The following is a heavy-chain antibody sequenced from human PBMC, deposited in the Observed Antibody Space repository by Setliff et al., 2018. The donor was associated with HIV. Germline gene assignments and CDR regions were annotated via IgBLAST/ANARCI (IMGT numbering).Heavy chain of an antibody. D-gene: IGHD3-16*01. Sequence: SETLSLTCAVYGGSFSGYHWSWIRQPPGKGLEWIGEINHSGSTNYNPSLKSRVTISVDTSKNQFSLKLSSVTAADTAVYYCASRRGGLYWYFDLWGRGTLVTVSS. CDR2: INHSGST. CDR1: GGSFSGYH. J-gene: IGHJ2*01. CDR3: ASRRGGLYWYFDL. V-gene: IGHV4-34*01.